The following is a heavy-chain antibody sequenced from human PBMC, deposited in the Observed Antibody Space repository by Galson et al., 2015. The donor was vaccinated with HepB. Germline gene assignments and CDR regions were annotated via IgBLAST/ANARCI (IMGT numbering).Heavy chain of an antibody. J-gene: IGHJ6*02. CDR3: ARDSRLELRRNNYYYYGMDV. V-gene: IGHV1-18*01. CDR1: GYSFTSYG. CDR2: ISGYDGST. D-gene: IGHD1-7*01. Sequence: SVKVSCKASGYSFTSYGISWLRQAPGQGLEWMGWISGYDGSTNYPQTLQGRVIMTTDRSTNTGYMEVRSLRSDDTAIYYCARDSRLELRRNNYYYYGMDVWGQGTTVTVSS.